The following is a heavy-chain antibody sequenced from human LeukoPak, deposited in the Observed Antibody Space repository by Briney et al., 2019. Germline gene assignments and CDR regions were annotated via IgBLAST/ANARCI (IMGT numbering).Heavy chain of an antibody. Sequence: GGSLRLSCAASGFTFSSYSMNWVRQAPGKGLEWVSSISSSSSYIYHADSVKGRFTISRDNAKNSLYLQMNSLRAEDTAVYYCARGAYCGGDCYPHFDYWGQGTLVTVSS. D-gene: IGHD2-21*02. CDR3: ARGAYCGGDCYPHFDY. J-gene: IGHJ4*02. CDR2: ISSSSSYI. CDR1: GFTFSSYS. V-gene: IGHV3-21*01.